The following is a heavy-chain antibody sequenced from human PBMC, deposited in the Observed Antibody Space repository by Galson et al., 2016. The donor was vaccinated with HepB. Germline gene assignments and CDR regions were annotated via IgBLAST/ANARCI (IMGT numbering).Heavy chain of an antibody. CDR1: GFTFSNYD. J-gene: IGHJ4*02. CDR3: ARGAVGATTWFDY. Sequence: SLRLSCAASGFTFSNYDMHWVRQATGEGLEWVSTIGSVGDTYYIASVKGRFTISRENAKNSLYLQMNSLRAGDTAVDYCARGAVGATTWFDYWGQGTLVTVSS. CDR2: IGSVGDT. D-gene: IGHD1-26*01. V-gene: IGHV3-13*01.